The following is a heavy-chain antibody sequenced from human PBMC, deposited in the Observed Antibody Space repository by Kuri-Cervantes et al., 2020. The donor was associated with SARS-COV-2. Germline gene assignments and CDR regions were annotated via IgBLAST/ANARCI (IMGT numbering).Heavy chain of an antibody. CDR1: GFTFSSYE. CDR3: ARDAHYGSRLPRKFDY. V-gene: IGHV3-48*03. D-gene: IGHD5-12*01. Sequence: SLKISCAASGFTFSSYEMNWVRQAPGKGLEWVSYISSSGSTIYYADSVKGRFTISRDNAKNSLYLQMNSLRDEDTAVYYCARDAHYGSRLPRKFDYWGQGTLVTVSS. CDR2: ISSSGSTI. J-gene: IGHJ4*02.